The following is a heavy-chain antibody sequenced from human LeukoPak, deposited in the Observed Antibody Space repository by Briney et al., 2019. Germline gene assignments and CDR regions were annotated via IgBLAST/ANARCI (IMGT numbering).Heavy chain of an antibody. Sequence: GGSLRLSCAASEFTFSSYAMHWVRQAPDKGLEWVALISYDGSNKEFADSVKGRFTISRDNSKNSLYLQMNSLRGEDTAVYYCARGMGYDILAGPPDYWGQGTLVTVSS. J-gene: IGHJ4*02. CDR3: ARGMGYDILAGPPDY. D-gene: IGHD3-9*01. CDR2: ISYDGSNK. V-gene: IGHV3-30*04. CDR1: EFTFSSYA.